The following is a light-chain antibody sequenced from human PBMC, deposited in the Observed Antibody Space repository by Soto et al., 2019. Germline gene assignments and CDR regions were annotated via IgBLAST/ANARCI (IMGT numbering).Light chain of an antibody. Sequence: DIQMTPSPSTLSASVGDRVTITCRASQSISSWLAWYQQKPGKAPKLLIYKASSLESGVPSRFSGSGSGTEFTLTISSLQPDDFETYSCQQYNSYSWTFGQGTKVDIK. V-gene: IGKV1-5*03. CDR2: KAS. CDR3: QQYNSYSWT. CDR1: QSISSW. J-gene: IGKJ1*01.